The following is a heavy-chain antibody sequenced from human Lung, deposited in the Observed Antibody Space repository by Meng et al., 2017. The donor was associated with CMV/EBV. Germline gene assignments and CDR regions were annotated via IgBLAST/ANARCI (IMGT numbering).Heavy chain of an antibody. CDR1: GFTFSTYS. D-gene: IGHD3-22*01. CDR3: ARVRTYFDHSGYLDY. V-gene: IGHV3-48*04. Sequence: GGSLRLXXVGSGFTFSTYSMIWVRQAPGQGLELVSYISSSSSTIYYGDSVKGRFTISRDNARNSIYLQMNSLRPEDTAVYYCARVRTYFDHSGYLDYWGQGTLVXVSS. J-gene: IGHJ4*02. CDR2: ISSSSSTI.